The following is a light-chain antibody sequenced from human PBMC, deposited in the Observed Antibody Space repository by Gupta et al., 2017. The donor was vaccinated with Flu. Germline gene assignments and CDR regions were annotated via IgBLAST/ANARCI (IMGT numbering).Light chain of an antibody. CDR3: MQGAHWPWT. V-gene: IGKV2-30*01. CDR1: NGLVYSDGNTY. J-gene: IGKJ1*01. CDR2: QVS. Sequence: DVVMNQSPLSLPVNLGQPASISCRSSNGLVYSDGNTYWHWFQPRPGQSPRRLIYQVSYRDSGVPDRFSGSGSGTDFTLKISRVEAEDVGIYFCMQGAHWPWTFGQETRLEIK.